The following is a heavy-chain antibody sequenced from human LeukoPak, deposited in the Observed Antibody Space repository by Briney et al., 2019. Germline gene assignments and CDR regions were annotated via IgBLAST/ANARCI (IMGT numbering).Heavy chain of an antibody. CDR2: INHSGST. Sequence: SETLSLTCAAYGGSFSGYYWSWIRQPPGKGLEWIGEINHSGSTNYNPSLKSRVTISVDTSKNQFSLKLSSVTAADTAVYYCASWNYYYYYMDVWGKGTTVTVSS. D-gene: IGHD1-1*01. J-gene: IGHJ6*03. CDR3: ASWNYYYYYMDV. V-gene: IGHV4-34*01. CDR1: GGSFSGYY.